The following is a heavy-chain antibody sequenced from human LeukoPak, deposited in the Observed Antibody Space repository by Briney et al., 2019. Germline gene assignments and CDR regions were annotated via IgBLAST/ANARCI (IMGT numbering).Heavy chain of an antibody. CDR2: ISGSGGST. J-gene: IGHJ4*02. V-gene: IGHV3-23*01. D-gene: IGHD6-6*01. Sequence: PGASLRLSCAASGFTFSSYAMSWVRQAPGKGLEWVSAISGSGGSTYYADSVKGRFTISRDNSKNTLYLQMNSLRAEDTAVYYCAKGRIAAHLLYYFDYWGQGTLVTVSS. CDR3: AKGRIAAHLLYYFDY. CDR1: GFTFSSYA.